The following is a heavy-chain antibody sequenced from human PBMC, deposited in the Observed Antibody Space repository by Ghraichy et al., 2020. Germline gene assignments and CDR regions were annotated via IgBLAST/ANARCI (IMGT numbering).Heavy chain of an antibody. J-gene: IGHJ3*02. Sequence: GESLNISCAASGFTFSDYYMSWIRQAPGKGLEWVSYISSSGSTIYYADSVKGRFTISRDNAKNSLYLQMNSLRAEDTAVYYCARGYSSGWVLPNAFDIWGQGTMVTVSS. CDR1: GFTFSDYY. D-gene: IGHD6-19*01. V-gene: IGHV3-11*04. CDR2: ISSSGSTI. CDR3: ARGYSSGWVLPNAFDI.